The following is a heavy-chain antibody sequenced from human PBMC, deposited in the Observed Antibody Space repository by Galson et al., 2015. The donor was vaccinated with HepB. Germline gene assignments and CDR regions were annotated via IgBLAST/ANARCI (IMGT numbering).Heavy chain of an antibody. V-gene: IGHV1-18*01. CDR1: GYTLSRYT. CDR3: ARGGMAAIGGPTFDY. D-gene: IGHD5-24*01. J-gene: IGHJ4*02. CDR2: SSGYNGDA. Sequence: SVKVSCKASGYTLSRYTMNWVRQAPGQGPEWMGWSSGYNGDAHYAWKFQDRVTMTTDTSTNTVYMELRSLRSDDTAMYYCARGGMAAIGGPTFDYWGQGTLVTVSS.